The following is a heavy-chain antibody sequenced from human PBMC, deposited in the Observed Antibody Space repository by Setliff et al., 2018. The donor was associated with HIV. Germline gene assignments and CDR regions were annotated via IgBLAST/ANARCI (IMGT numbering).Heavy chain of an antibody. CDR3: ARGSRSPLVNKFRVTPAFDY. CDR1: GGSFSGHY. V-gene: IGHV4-34*01. Sequence: PSETLSLTCAVYGGSFSGHYWSWIRQTPGKGLEWIGDIGHSGSTNYNPSLKSRVTISVDTSKNQFSLRLTSVTAADTAVYFCARGSRSPLVNKFRVTPAFDYWGQGTLVTVSS. J-gene: IGHJ4*01. D-gene: IGHD2-21*02. CDR2: IGHSGST.